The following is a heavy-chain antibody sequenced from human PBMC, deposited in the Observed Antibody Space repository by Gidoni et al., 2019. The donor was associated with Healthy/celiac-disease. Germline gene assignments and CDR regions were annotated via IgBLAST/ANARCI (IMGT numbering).Heavy chain of an antibody. CDR3: ARRIIAARPPEIWYYYYYIDV. Sequence: QVQIQQCGAGLLKPSETRAITCAVYGGAFSGYYWSWIRQPPGKGLEWIGAINHSGRTTYNPSLKSRVTISVDTSSTQFSLKLSSVTAADTAVYYCARRIIAARPPEIWYYYYYIDVWGKGTTVTVSS. D-gene: IGHD6-6*01. CDR2: INHSGRT. CDR1: GGAFSGYY. J-gene: IGHJ6*03. V-gene: IGHV4-34*01.